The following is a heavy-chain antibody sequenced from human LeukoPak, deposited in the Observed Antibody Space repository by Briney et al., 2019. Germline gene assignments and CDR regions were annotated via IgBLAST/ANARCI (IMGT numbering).Heavy chain of an antibody. Sequence: GGSLRLSCAASGFTFSSYSMNWVRQAPGKGLEWVSSISSSSSYIYYADSVKGRFTISRDNAKNSLYLRMNSLRAEDTAVYYCARDTVVGTNAFDIWGQGTMVTVSS. CDR2: ISSSSSYI. CDR1: GFTFSSYS. CDR3: ARDTVVGTNAFDI. V-gene: IGHV3-21*01. D-gene: IGHD4-23*01. J-gene: IGHJ3*02.